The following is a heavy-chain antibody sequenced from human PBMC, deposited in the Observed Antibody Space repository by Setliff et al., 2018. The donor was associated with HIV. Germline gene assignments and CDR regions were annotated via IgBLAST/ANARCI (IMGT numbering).Heavy chain of an antibody. CDR3: ARCLVTLPRYYYYYLDV. V-gene: IGHV4-59*01. CDR1: GGSISSYY. CDR2: IYDSGST. D-gene: IGHD1-20*01. J-gene: IGHJ6*03. Sequence: SETLSLTCTVSGGSISSYYWSWIRQPPGKGLEWIGYIYDSGSTNYNPSLKSRVTISVDTSKNQFSLKLSSVTAADTAVYYSARCLVTLPRYYYYYLDVWGKGTPVTVSS.